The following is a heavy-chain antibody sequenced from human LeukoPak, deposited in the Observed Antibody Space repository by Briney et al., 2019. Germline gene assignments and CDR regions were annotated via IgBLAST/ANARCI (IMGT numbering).Heavy chain of an antibody. CDR2: IYIDGTT. CDR1: GFSVSHNY. CDR3: ARGPRYSFY. Sequence: GGSLRLSCAASGFSVSHNYMTWVRQAPGKGLEWISVIYIDGTTYYADSVKGRFTISRDQANNTLYLQMNTLRDEDTAVYYCARGPRYSFYWGQGTLVSVSS. V-gene: IGHV3-53*01. D-gene: IGHD6-13*01. J-gene: IGHJ4*02.